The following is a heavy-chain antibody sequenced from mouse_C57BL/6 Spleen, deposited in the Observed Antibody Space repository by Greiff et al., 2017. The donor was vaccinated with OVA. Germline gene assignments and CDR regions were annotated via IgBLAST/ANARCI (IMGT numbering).Heavy chain of an antibody. D-gene: IGHD2-4*01. Sequence: EVQLQQSGPELVKPGASVKISCKASGYTFTDYYMNWVKQSHGKSLEWIGDINPNNGGTSYNQKFKGKATLTVDKSSSTAYMELRSLTSEDSAVYYCARPFYYDYDGSFAYWGQGTLVTVSA. CDR3: ARPFYYDYDGSFAY. V-gene: IGHV1-26*01. CDR1: GYTFTDYY. CDR2: INPNNGGT. J-gene: IGHJ3*01.